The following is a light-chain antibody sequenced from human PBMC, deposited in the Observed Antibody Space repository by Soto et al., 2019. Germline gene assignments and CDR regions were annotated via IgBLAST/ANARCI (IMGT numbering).Light chain of an antibody. Sequence: DIVMTQSPDSLAVSLGERATINCKSSQRVLYSSSNKNYLAWYQQKPGQPPKLLIYWASTRESGVPDRFSGSGSXXXFTLTISSLQAEDVAVYYCQQYCSSPWTFGQGTKVEIK. V-gene: IGKV4-1*01. CDR3: QQYCSSPWT. J-gene: IGKJ1*01. CDR1: QRVLYSSSNKNY. CDR2: WAS.